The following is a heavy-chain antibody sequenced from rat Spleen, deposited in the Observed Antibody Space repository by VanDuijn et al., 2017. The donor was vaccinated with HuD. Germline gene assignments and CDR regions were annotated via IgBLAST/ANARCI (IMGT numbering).Heavy chain of an antibody. CDR3: ARDPLLGTPFDS. D-gene: IGHD5-1*01. J-gene: IGHJ2*01. Sequence: QVQLKESGPGLVQPSQTLSLTCTVSGFSLTDYHVSWVRQPPGKGLEWMGIIWTGGTTTYNSLLKSRLSISRDTSKSQVFLKMNRLQTEDSATYYCARDPLLGTPFDSWGQGVMVTVSS. V-gene: IGHV2-43*01. CDR1: GFSLTDYH. CDR2: IWTGGTT.